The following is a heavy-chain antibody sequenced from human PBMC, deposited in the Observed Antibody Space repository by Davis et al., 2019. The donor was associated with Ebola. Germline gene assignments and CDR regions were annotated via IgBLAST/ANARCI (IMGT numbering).Heavy chain of an antibody. CDR2: IYTGDSDT. J-gene: IGHJ3*02. D-gene: IGHD2-8*02. CDR3: ASLRRTITGMDDAFDI. Sequence: GESLKISCKDSGNSFTSHWIGWVRQMPGKGLEWMGIIYTGDSDTRYSPSFRGQVTISADKSTKTAFLQWSSLRASDTATYYCASLRRTITGMDDAFDIWGQGTMVTVSS. CDR1: GNSFTSHW. V-gene: IGHV5-51*01.